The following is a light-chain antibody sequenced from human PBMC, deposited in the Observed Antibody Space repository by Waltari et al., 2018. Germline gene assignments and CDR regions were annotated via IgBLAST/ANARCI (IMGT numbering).Light chain of an antibody. Sequence: QSVLTQPPSASGTPGQRVTISCSGSSSNIGSNTVNWYQQLPGTAPKLLIYSNKQRPPGVPGRFSGSKSGTSASLAISGLQSEDEADYYCAAWDDSLAWVFGGGTKLTVL. V-gene: IGLV1-44*01. J-gene: IGLJ3*02. CDR3: AAWDDSLAWV. CDR2: SNK. CDR1: SSNIGSNT.